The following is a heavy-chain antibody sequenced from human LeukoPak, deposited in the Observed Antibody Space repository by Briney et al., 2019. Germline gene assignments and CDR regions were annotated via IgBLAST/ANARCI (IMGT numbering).Heavy chain of an antibody. J-gene: IGHJ4*02. CDR3: ATLAATDGY. CDR1: GFTFSSYT. Sequence: PGGSLRLSCAASGFTFSSYTMNWVRQTPGRGLEWVSSISRSSSFLYYADSVRGRFTISRDDAKNSLYLQMDTLRAEDTAAYYCATLAATDGYWGQGTLVTVSS. V-gene: IGHV3-21*01. D-gene: IGHD6-13*01. CDR2: ISRSSSFL.